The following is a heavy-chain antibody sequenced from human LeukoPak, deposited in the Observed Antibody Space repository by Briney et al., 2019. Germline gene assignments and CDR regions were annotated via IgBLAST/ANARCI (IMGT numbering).Heavy chain of an antibody. Sequence: PSETLSLTCTVSGGSISSSSYYWGWIRQPPGKGLEWIGNIYYSGSTYYNPSLKSRVTISLDTSKNQFSLTLTSVTAADTALYYCTRELAGTTVEDWGQGTLVTVSS. CDR3: TRELAGTTVED. CDR1: GGSISSSSYY. J-gene: IGHJ4*02. CDR2: IYYSGST. D-gene: IGHD1-1*01. V-gene: IGHV4-39*02.